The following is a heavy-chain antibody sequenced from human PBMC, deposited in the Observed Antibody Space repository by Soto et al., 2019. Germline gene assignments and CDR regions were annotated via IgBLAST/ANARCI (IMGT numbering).Heavy chain of an antibody. CDR2: ISSSTI. CDR1: GFTFSSYS. J-gene: IGHJ6*02. D-gene: IGHD3-10*01. CDR3: AKDIIPMVRGVLYYYYGMDV. V-gene: IGHV3-48*04. Sequence: GGSLRLSCAASGFTFSSYSMNWVRQAPGKGLEWVSYISSSTIYYADSVKGRFTIPRDNAKNSLYLQMNSLRAEDTALYYCAKDIIPMVRGVLYYYYGMDVWGQGTTVTVSS.